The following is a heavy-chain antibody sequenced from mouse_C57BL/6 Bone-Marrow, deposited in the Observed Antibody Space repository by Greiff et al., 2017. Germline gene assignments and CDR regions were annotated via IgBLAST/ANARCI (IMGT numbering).Heavy chain of an antibody. J-gene: IGHJ3*01. CDR3: ARSSVWLLRSLFAY. V-gene: IGHV1-82*01. D-gene: IGHD2-3*01. CDR1: GYAFSSSW. Sequence: VKLQESGPELVKPGASVKISCKASGYAFSSSWMNWVKQRPGKGLEWIGRIYPGDGDTNYNGKFKGKATLTADKASSTAFWQLSSRTSEDSAVYCCARSSVWLLRSLFAYWGQGTLVTVSA. CDR2: IYPGDGDT.